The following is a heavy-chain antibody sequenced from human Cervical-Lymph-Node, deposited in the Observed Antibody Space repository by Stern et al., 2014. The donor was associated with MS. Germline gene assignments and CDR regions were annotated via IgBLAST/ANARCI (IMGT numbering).Heavy chain of an antibody. Sequence: QIPLEESGATLVKPTETLRLTCTFSGFSLGTNGVPGVRIAPTPGKAREFLAPSDWDGDKRYNQALKRRPRITTATAQSQVVLKMNSLDPVDKATDDCVYAPPGDFLEDAFDIWGQGTMVTISS. CDR3: VYAPPGDFLEDAFDI. D-gene: IGHD4-17*01. V-gene: IGHV2-5*02. CDR2: SDWDGDK. CDR1: GFSLGTNGVP. J-gene: IGHJ3*02.